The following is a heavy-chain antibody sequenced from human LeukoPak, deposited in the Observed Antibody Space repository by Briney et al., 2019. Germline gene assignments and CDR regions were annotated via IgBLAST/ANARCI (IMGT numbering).Heavy chain of an antibody. CDR2: INAGNGNT. J-gene: IGHJ6*02. CDR1: GYTFTSYA. CDR3: ARAPLGYYGMDV. V-gene: IGHV1-3*01. Sequence: ASVKVSCKASGYTFTSYAMHWVRQAPGQRLEWMGWINAGNGNTKYSQKFQDRVTITRDTSASTAYMELSSLKSEDTAVYYCARAPLGYYGMDVWGQGTTVTVSS.